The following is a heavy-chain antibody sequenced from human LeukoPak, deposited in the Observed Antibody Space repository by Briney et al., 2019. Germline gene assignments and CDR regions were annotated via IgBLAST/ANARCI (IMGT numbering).Heavy chain of an antibody. V-gene: IGHV1-2*02. CDR3: ASEFSSGWYSGNWFDP. CDR2: INPNSGGT. J-gene: IGHJ5*02. Sequence: GASVKVSCKASGYTFTGYYMHWVRQAPGQGLEWMGWINPNSGGTNYAQKFQGRVTMTRDTSISTAYMELSRLRSDDTAVYYCASEFSSGWYSGNWFDPWGQGTLVTVSS. CDR1: GYTFTGYY. D-gene: IGHD6-19*01.